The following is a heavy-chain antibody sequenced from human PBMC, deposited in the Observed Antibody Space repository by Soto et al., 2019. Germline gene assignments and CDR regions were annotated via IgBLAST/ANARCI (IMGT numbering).Heavy chain of an antibody. CDR3: ARGRIIPI. CDR1: GFTFSSSD. J-gene: IGHJ3*02. V-gene: IGHV3-48*03. CDR2: ISSSGSTI. Sequence: EVKLVESGGDLVQPGGSLRLSCAASGFTFSSSDMNWVRQAPGKGLEWVSYISSSGSTIYYADSVKGRFTISRDNARSSLDLQMSSLRAEDSAVYDCARGRIIPIWGQGTMVTVSS. D-gene: IGHD3-16*01.